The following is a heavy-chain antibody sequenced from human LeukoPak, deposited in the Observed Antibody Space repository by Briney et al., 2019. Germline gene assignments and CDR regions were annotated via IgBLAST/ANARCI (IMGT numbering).Heavy chain of an antibody. D-gene: IGHD1-26*01. CDR3: ARTSGSYHGPFDY. CDR2: IIPIFGTA. Sequence: SVKVSCKASGGTFSSYAISWVRQAPGQGLEWMGGIIPIFGTANYAQKFQGRVTITTDESTSTAYMELSSLRSEDTAVYYCARTSGSYHGPFDYWGQGTLVTVSS. V-gene: IGHV1-69*05. CDR1: GGTFSSYA. J-gene: IGHJ4*02.